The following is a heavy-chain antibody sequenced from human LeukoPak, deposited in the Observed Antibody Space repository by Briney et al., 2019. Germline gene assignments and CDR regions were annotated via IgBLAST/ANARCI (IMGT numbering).Heavy chain of an antibody. CDR2: ISSSGSTI. D-gene: IGHD6-6*01. CDR3: ARDFMGSSSSEVDY. J-gene: IGHJ4*02. V-gene: IGHV3-11*01. Sequence: PGGSLRLACAASGFTFSDYYMSWIRQAPGRGLEWVSYISSSGSTIYYADSVKGRFTISRDNAKYSLYLQMNSLRAEDTAVYYCARDFMGSSSSEVDYWGQGTLVTVSS. CDR1: GFTFSDYY.